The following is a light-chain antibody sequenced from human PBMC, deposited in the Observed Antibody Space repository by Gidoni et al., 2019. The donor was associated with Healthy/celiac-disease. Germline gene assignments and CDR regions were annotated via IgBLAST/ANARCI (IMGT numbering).Light chain of an antibody. J-gene: IGKJ1*01. CDR3: QQYGSSPRT. V-gene: IGKV3-20*01. Sequence: DIVFAQSPGTLSLSPGEGATLSCRASQSVSSSYLAWYQQKPGQAPRLLIYGASSRATGIPDRFSGSGSGTDFTLTISRLEPEDFAVYYCQQYGSSPRTFGQGTKVEIK. CDR2: GAS. CDR1: QSVSSSY.